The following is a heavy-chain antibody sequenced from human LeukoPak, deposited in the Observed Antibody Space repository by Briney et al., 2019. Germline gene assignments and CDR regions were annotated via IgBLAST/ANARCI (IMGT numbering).Heavy chain of an antibody. CDR1: GFTFSDYY. CDR3: ARGLLAISLDFDY. V-gene: IGHV3-11*06. J-gene: IGHJ4*02. D-gene: IGHD3-22*01. Sequence: GGAPRLFCAAPGFTFSDYYINWIRPAPGEGLGWVSYISSSSSYTNYADSVKGRFTISRGNAKNSLYLQMNSLRAEDTAVYYCARGLLAISLDFDYWGQGTLVTVSS. CDR2: ISSSSSYT.